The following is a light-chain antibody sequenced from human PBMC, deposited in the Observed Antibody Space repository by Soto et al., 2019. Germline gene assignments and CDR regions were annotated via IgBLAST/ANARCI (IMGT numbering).Light chain of an antibody. CDR3: QQYNKWPWT. Sequence: EVVLTQSPATLSVSPGERGTLSCRASQSVKSNLAWYQQKPGQAPRLLIYDASTRATGIPARFSGSGSGTEFTLTISSLQSEDFAVYYCQQYNKWPWTFGQGTKVEIK. CDR1: QSVKSN. CDR2: DAS. V-gene: IGKV3-15*01. J-gene: IGKJ1*01.